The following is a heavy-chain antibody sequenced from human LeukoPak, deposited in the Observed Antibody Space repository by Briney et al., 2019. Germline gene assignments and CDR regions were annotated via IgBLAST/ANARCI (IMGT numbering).Heavy chain of an antibody. Sequence: PGGSLRLSCVASGFTFSSYWMHWVRQAPGKGLEWVAVISYDGSNKYYADSVKGRFTISRDNSKNTLYLQMNSLRAEDTAVYYCAKDLLGAFDYWGQGTLVTVSS. V-gene: IGHV3-30*18. J-gene: IGHJ4*02. CDR1: GFTFSSYW. CDR3: AKDLLGAFDY. CDR2: ISYDGSNK.